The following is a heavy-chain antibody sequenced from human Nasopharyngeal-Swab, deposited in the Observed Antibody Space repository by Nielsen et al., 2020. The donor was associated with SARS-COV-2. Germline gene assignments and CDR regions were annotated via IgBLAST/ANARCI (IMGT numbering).Heavy chain of an antibody. Sequence: GESLKISCTASGFTVSSNYMSWVRQAPGKGLDWVSVIYSDGTTYYADSVKGRFTISRDNSQNTVFLQMNSLRADNTAVYYCAAVSSSGWYEIDYWGQGTLVTVST. V-gene: IGHV3-66*01. D-gene: IGHD6-19*01. J-gene: IGHJ4*02. CDR3: AAVSSSGWYEIDY. CDR1: GFTVSSNY. CDR2: IYSDGTT.